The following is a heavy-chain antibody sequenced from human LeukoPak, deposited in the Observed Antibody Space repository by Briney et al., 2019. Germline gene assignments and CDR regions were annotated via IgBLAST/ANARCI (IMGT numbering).Heavy chain of an antibody. CDR1: GFTFGDYA. CDR3: TRDLSKWEPHLDY. D-gene: IGHD1-26*01. V-gene: IGHV3-49*04. CDR2: IRSKAYGGTT. J-gene: IGHJ4*02. Sequence: PGGSLRLSCTASGFTFGDYAMSWVRQAPGKGLEWVGLIRSKAYGGTTEYAASVKGRFTISRDDSKSIAYLQMNSLKTEDTAVYYCTRDLSKWEPHLDYWGQGTLVTVSS.